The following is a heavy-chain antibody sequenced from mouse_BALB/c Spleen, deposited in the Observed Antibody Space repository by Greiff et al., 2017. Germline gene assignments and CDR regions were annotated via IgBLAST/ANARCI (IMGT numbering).Heavy chain of an antibody. CDR3: ARDYYGSSYCYYGMDY. V-gene: IGHV5-6-3*01. CDR2: INSNGGST. CDR1: GFTFSSYG. J-gene: IGHJ4*01. D-gene: IGHD1-1*01. Sequence: EVKLMESGGGLVQPGGSLKLSCAASGFTFSSYGMSWVRQTPDKRLELVATINSNGGSTYYPDSVKGRVTISRDNAKNTLYLQMSSLKSEDTAMYYCARDYYGSSYCYYGMDYWGQGTSVTVSS.